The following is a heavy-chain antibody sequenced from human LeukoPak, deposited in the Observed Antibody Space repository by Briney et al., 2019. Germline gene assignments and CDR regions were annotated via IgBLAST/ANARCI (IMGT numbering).Heavy chain of an antibody. CDR3: AKYFASGSYYKLPH. V-gene: IGHV3-23*01. Sequence: AGGSLRLSCAASGFTFSSYAMTWVRQAPGKGLEWVSTISGSGAYTYYADSVKGRSTISRDNSKNTLYLQMNSLRAEDTAVYYCAKYFASGSYYKLPHWGQGTLVTVSS. CDR1: GFTFSSYA. J-gene: IGHJ1*01. D-gene: IGHD3-10*01. CDR2: ISGSGAYT.